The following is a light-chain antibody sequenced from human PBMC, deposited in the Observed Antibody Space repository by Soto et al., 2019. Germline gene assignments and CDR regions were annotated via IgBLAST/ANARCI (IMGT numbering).Light chain of an antibody. V-gene: IGKV1-27*01. Sequence: DIQMTQSPSSLSASVGDRVTITCRASQGISNYLDWDQQQPGKVPKLLIYVASTLQSGVPSRFSSSGSGTDFTLTISSLQPEDVATYYCQKYNSAPWTFGQGTKVEIK. CDR3: QKYNSAPWT. CDR1: QGISNY. CDR2: VAS. J-gene: IGKJ1*01.